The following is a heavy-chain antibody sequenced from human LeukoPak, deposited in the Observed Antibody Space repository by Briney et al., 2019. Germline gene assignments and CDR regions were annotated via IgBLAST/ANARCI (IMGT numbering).Heavy chain of an antibody. CDR3: ARVLPVGYSSGYFFGY. CDR2: IYSGGST. CDR1: GFTVSSNY. V-gene: IGHV3-66*02. D-gene: IGHD3-22*01. J-gene: IGHJ4*02. Sequence: GGSLRLSCAASGFTVSSNYMSWVRQAPGKGLEWVSVIYSGGSTYYADSVKGRFTISRDNSKNTLYLQMNSLRAADTAVYYCARVLPVGYSSGYFFGYWGQGTLVTVSS.